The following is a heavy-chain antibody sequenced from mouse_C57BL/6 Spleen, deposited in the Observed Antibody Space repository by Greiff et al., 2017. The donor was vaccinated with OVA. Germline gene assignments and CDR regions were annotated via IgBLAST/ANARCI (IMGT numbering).Heavy chain of an antibody. CDR3: AREYSNYVDWYFDV. CDR2: IYYSGTI. D-gene: IGHD2-5*01. V-gene: IGHV3-5*01. CDR1: GISITTGNYR. Sequence: EVQLQQSGPGLVKPSQTVFLTCTVTGISITTGNYRWSWIRQFPGNKLEWIGYIYYSGTITYNPSLTSRTTITRDTPKNQFFLEMNSLTAEDTATYYCAREYSNYVDWYFDVWGTGTTVTVSS. J-gene: IGHJ1*03.